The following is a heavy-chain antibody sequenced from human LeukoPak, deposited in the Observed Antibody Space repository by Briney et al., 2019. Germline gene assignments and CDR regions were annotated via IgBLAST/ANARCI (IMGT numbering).Heavy chain of an antibody. Sequence: PSETLSLTCTVSGGSISSSSFYWGWIRQPPGKGLEWIGSIYYSGSTYYNPSLKSRVTISVDTSKNQFSLKLSSVTAADTAVYYCANHGDFWAYYFDYWGQGTLVTVSS. CDR2: IYYSGST. D-gene: IGHD3-3*01. J-gene: IGHJ4*02. V-gene: IGHV4-39*01. CDR1: GGSISSSSFY. CDR3: ANHGDFWAYYFDY.